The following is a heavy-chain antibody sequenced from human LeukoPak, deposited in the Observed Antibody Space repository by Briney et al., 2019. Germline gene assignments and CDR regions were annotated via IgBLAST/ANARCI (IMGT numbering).Heavy chain of an antibody. V-gene: IGHV1-18*01. CDR2: ISAYSGNT. Sequence: ASVKVSCKASGYTFTSDSISWVRQAPGQGLEWMGWISAYSGNTNYAQNLQGRVTMTTDTSTTTAYMELRSLRSDDTAVYYCARGRFEQGYCSSTSCYGMDVWGQGTTVTVSS. D-gene: IGHD2-2*01. CDR1: GYTFTSDS. CDR3: ARGRFEQGYCSSTSCYGMDV. J-gene: IGHJ6*02.